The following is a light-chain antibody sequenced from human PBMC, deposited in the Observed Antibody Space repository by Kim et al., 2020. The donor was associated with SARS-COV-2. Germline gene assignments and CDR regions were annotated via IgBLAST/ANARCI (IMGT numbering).Light chain of an antibody. Sequence: GQKVPTSCSGRSTNIGNKYGSWYQQLPGTAPKLLVYDNNKRPSGIPDRFSGSRSGTSATLGITGLQTGDEADYYCGTWDSSLSAVVFGGGTQLTVL. CDR2: DNN. CDR3: GTWDSSLSAVV. V-gene: IGLV1-51*01. J-gene: IGLJ2*01. CDR1: STNIGNKY.